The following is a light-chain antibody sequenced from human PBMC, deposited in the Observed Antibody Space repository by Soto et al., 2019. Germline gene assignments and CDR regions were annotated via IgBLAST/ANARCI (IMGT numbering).Light chain of an antibody. Sequence: QSALTQPASVSGSPGQSIAISCTGTSSDVGGYNYVSWYQQHPGKAPKLMIYEVTNRPSGVSNRFSGSKSDNTASLTISRLQAEDEADYYCSSYTSNNTHVVFGGGTKLTVL. J-gene: IGLJ2*01. CDR1: SSDVGGYNY. CDR2: EVT. CDR3: SSYTSNNTHVV. V-gene: IGLV2-14*03.